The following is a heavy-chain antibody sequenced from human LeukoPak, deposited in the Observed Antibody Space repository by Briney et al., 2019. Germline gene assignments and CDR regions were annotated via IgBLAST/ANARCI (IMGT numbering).Heavy chain of an antibody. CDR1: GGSLSGYY. Sequence: PSETLSLTCAVYGGSLSGYYWSWIRQPPGKGLEWIGEINHSGSTNYNPSLKSRVTISVDTSKNQFSLKLSSVTAADTAVYYCARYIAAAGKGPRMRYFDLWGRGTLVTVSS. CDR3: ARYIAAAGKGPRMRYFDL. CDR2: INHSGST. J-gene: IGHJ2*01. D-gene: IGHD6-13*01. V-gene: IGHV4-34*01.